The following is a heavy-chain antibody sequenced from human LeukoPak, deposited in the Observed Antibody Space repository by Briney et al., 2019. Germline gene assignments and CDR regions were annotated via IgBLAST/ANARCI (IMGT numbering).Heavy chain of an antibody. Sequence: GGSLRLSCAASGFTFSDYYMSWIRQAPGKGLEWVSYISSSGSTIYYADSVKGRFTISRDNAKNSLYLRMNSLRAEDTAVYYCARDGRDYGDPHPFDYWGQGTLVTVSS. CDR2: ISSSGSTI. V-gene: IGHV3-11*01. CDR3: ARDGRDYGDPHPFDY. CDR1: GFTFSDYY. J-gene: IGHJ4*02. D-gene: IGHD4-17*01.